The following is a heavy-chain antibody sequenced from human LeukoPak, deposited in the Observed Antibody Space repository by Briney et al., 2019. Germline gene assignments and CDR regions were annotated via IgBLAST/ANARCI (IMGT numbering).Heavy chain of an antibody. CDR3: ARDSPSLLGGGNCFDY. D-gene: IGHD2-15*01. Sequence: GGSLRLSCAASGFSFSSYYMYWVRQAPGKGLEWVSSISGGSSYINYADSVKGRFTISGDNAKNSLFLQMNSLRAEDTAVYYCARDSPSLLGGGNCFDYWGQGTLVTVSS. CDR2: ISGGSSYI. J-gene: IGHJ4*02. V-gene: IGHV3-21*01. CDR1: GFSFSSYY.